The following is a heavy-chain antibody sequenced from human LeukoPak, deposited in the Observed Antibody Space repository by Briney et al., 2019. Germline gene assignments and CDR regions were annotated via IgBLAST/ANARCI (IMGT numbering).Heavy chain of an antibody. Sequence: SVKVSCKASGGTFSSYAISWVRQAPGQGLEWMGGIIPIFGTANYAQMFQGRVTITADESTTTAYMELSSLRSEDTAVYYCATLEVATISYYYYYYMDVWGKGTTVTVSS. CDR3: ATLEVATISYYYYYYMDV. CDR1: GGTFSSYA. CDR2: IIPIFGTA. D-gene: IGHD5-24*01. V-gene: IGHV1-69*13. J-gene: IGHJ6*03.